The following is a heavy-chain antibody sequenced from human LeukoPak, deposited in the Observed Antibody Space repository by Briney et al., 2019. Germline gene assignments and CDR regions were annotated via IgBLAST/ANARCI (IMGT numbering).Heavy chain of an antibody. CDR3: AREPGRGTSGWYHFDY. CDR1: GFTFDDYG. CDR2: INWNGGRT. J-gene: IGHJ4*02. D-gene: IGHD6-19*01. V-gene: IGHV3-20*04. Sequence: GGSLGLSCAASGFTFDDYGMNWVRQVPGKGLEWVSGINWNGGRTDYADSVKGRFTISRDNAKYSLYLQMNSLRTEDTALYYCAREPGRGTSGWYHFDYWGQATLVTVSS.